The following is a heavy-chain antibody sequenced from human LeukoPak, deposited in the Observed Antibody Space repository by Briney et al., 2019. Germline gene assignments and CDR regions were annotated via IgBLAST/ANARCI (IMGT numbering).Heavy chain of an antibody. V-gene: IGHV4-39*07. J-gene: IGHJ4*02. D-gene: IGHD4-11*01. CDR2: IYYSGST. CDR1: GGSISSSSYY. CDR3: ARELPWTTVTLDY. Sequence: SETLSLTCTVSGGSISSSSYYWGWIRQPPGKGLEWIGSIYYSGSTYYNPSLKSRVTISVDTSKNQFSLKLSSVTAADTAVYYCARELPWTTVTLDYWGQGTLVTVSS.